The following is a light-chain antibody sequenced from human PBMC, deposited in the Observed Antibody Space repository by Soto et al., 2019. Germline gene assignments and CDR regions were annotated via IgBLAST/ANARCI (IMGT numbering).Light chain of an antibody. CDR1: QSVSSTY. CDR2: GAS. Sequence: EIVLTQSPGTLSLSPGERATLSCRASQSVSSTYLAWYQQKPGQAPRLLIYGASSRTTGIPDRFSGSGSGTDFTLTISRLEPEDFAVYYCQQYVSYPWTFGPGTKVEI. J-gene: IGKJ1*01. CDR3: QQYVSYPWT. V-gene: IGKV3-20*01.